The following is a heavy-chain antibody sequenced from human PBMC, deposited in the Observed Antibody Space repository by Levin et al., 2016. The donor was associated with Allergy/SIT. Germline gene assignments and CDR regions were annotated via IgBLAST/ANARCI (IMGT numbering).Heavy chain of an antibody. J-gene: IGHJ4*02. V-gene: IGHV3-30*18. CDR3: AKDGGTYPFDY. Sequence: VRQAPGKGLEWVAVISYDGNNKYYADSVKGRFTISRDNSKNTLYLQMNSLRAEDTAVYYCAKDGGTYPFDYWGQGTLVTVSS. CDR2: ISYDGNNK.